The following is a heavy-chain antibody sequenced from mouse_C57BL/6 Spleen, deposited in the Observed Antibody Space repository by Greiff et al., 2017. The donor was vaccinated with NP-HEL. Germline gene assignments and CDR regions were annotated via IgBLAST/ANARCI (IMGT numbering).Heavy chain of an antibody. CDR1: GYTFTSYW. CDR3: ARADYYGSSYFDV. D-gene: IGHD1-1*01. V-gene: IGHV1-69*01. J-gene: IGHJ1*03. Sequence: QVQLQQSGAELVMPGASVKLSCKASGYTFTSYWMHWVKQRPGQGLEWIGEIDPSDSYTNYNQKFKGKSTLTVDKSSSTAYMQLSSLTSEDSAVYYCARADYYGSSYFDVWGTGTTVTVSS. CDR2: IDPSDSYT.